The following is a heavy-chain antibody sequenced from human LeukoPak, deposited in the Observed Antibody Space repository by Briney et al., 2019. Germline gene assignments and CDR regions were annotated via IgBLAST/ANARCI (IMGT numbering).Heavy chain of an antibody. V-gene: IGHV3-7*01. Sequence: PGGSLRLSCAASGFSFSSYEMNWVRQAPGKGLEWVAMMTQDGGGKYYVDSVKGRFTISGDNAKNSLYLQMNSLRVEDTAVYYCARGGGDSWGQGTLVTVSS. CDR2: MTQDGGGK. J-gene: IGHJ4*02. CDR1: GFSFSSYE. CDR3: ARGGGDS. D-gene: IGHD3-10*01.